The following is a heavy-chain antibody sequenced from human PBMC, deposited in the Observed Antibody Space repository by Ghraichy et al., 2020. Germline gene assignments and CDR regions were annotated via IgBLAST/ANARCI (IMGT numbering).Heavy chain of an antibody. D-gene: IGHD6-13*01. J-gene: IGHJ5*02. CDR1: GFSLSTSGVG. V-gene: IGHV2-5*01. CDR3: APTVGYSSSFRWFDP. Sequence: SGPTLVKPTQTLTLTCTFSGFSLSTSGVGVGWIRQPPGKALEWLALIYCNDDKRYSPSLKSRLTITKDTSKNQVVLTMTNMDPVDTATYYCAPTVGYSSSFRWFDPWGQGTLVTVSS. CDR2: IYCNDDK.